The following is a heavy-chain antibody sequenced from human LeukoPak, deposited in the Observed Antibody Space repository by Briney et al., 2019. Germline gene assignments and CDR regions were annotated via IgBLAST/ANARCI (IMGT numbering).Heavy chain of an antibody. V-gene: IGHV7-4-1*02. D-gene: IGHD6-6*01. CDR2: INTNTGNP. CDR1: GYTFTDYY. Sequence: GASVKVSCKASGYTFTDYYIHWVRQAPGQGLEWMGWINTNTGNPTYAQGFTGRFVFSLDTSVSTAYLQISSLKAEDTAVYYCARAGTIAARPANCFDPWGQGTLVTVSS. J-gene: IGHJ5*02. CDR3: ARAGTIAARPANCFDP.